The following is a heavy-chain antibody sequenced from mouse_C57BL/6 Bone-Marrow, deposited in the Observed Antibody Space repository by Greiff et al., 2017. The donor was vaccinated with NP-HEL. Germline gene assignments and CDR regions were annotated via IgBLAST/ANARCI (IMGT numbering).Heavy chain of an antibody. CDR2: IYPRSGNT. J-gene: IGHJ2*01. D-gene: IGHD3-2*02. CDR3: ARRRQLRLLDY. CDR1: GYTFTSYG. Sequence: QVQLKESGAELARPGASVKLSCKASGYTFTSYGISWVKQRTGQGLEWIGEIYPRSGNTYYNEKFKGKATLTADKSSSTAYMELRRLTSEDSAVYFCARRRQLRLLDYWGQGTTLTVSS. V-gene: IGHV1-81*01.